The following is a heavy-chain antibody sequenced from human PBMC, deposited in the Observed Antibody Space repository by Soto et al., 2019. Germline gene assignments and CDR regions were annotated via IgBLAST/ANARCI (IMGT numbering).Heavy chain of an antibody. CDR2: ISGSGGST. V-gene: IGHV3-23*01. CDR3: AKVSIEDRRHYYYGMDV. D-gene: IGHD6-6*01. Sequence: PGGSLRLSCAASGFTFSSYAMSWVRQAPGKGLEWVSAISGSGGSTYYADSVKGRFTISRDNSKNTLYLQMNSLRAEDTAVYYCAKVSIEDRRHYYYGMDVWGQGTTVTVSS. J-gene: IGHJ6*02. CDR1: GFTFSSYA.